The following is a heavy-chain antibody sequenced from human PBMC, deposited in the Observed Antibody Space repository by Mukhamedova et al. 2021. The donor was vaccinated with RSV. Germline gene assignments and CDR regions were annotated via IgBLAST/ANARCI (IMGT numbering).Heavy chain of an antibody. J-gene: IGHJ2*01. CDR3: SRSPXXTAXHLXXX. CDR1: SSYD. D-gene: IGHD2-21*02. V-gene: IGHV3-30*14. Sequence: SSYDMHWVRQAPGKGLEWVSLISYDDTNKYYADSVKGRFTISRDXXKXTLXLXXXSXXTXDTALYYXSRSPXXTAXHLXXXWG. CDR2: ISYDDTNK.